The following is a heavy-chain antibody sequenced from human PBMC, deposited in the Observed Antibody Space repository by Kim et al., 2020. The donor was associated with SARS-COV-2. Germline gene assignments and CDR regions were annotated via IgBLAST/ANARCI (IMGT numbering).Heavy chain of an antibody. V-gene: IGHV5-51*01. Sequence: PSFQGQVTISADKSISTAYLQWSSLKASDTAMYYCARGGGMATIAWYFDLWGRGTLVTVSS. CDR3: ARGGGMATIAWYFDL. J-gene: IGHJ2*01. D-gene: IGHD5-12*01.